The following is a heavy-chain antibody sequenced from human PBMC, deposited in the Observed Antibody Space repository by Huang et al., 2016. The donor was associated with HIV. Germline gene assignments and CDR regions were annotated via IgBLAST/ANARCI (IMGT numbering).Heavy chain of an antibody. CDR3: SRDDFWSGYSDYYGLDV. J-gene: IGHJ6*02. V-gene: IGHV3-23*01. CDR1: GFTFDSDA. Sequence: EVQLLESGGGLVQPGGSLRLSCAASGFTFDSDAMSWGRQGPGKGLGWGSAISGRGGNTYSADSVKGRFTISRDNSKNTLFLQMSGLRAEDTAVYYCSRDDFWSGYSDYYGLDVWGQGTTVTVSS. D-gene: IGHD3-3*01. CDR2: ISGRGGNT.